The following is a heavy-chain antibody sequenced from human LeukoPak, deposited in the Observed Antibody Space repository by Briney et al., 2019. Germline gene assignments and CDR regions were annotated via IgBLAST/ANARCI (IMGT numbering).Heavy chain of an antibody. Sequence: SETLSLTCTVSGGSISSYYWSWIRQPPGKGLEWIGYIYCSGSTNYNPSLKSRVTISVDTSKNQFSLKLSSVTAADTAVYYCARIGSGYYPNDAFDIWGQGTMVTVSS. CDR2: IYCSGST. D-gene: IGHD3-22*01. V-gene: IGHV4-59*01. J-gene: IGHJ3*02. CDR1: GGSISSYY. CDR3: ARIGSGYYPNDAFDI.